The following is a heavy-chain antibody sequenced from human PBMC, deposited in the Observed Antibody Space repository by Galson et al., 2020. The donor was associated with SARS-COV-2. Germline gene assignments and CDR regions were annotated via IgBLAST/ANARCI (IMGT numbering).Heavy chain of an antibody. D-gene: IGHD2-15*01. Sequence: SETLSLTCTVSGGSISSSSYYWGWIRQPPGKGLEWIGSIYYSGNTYYNPSLKSRFTISVVTSKNQFSLKLSSVTAADTAVYHCVRHDKRIIGWFDLWGQGTLVIVSS. CDR2: IYYSGNT. V-gene: IGHV4-39*01. J-gene: IGHJ5*02. CDR1: GGSISSSSYY. CDR3: VRHDKRIIGWFDL.